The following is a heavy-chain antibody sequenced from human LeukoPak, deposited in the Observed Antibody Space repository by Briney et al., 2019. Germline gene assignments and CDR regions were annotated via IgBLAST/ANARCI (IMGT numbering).Heavy chain of an antibody. CDR1: GFTFSTYA. V-gene: IGHV3-30*04. CDR2: ISSDGTNQ. D-gene: IGHD2-2*01. Sequence: PGRSLRPSCAASGFTFSTYAIHWVRQAQGKGLEWVAIISSDGTNQHYGDSVKGWFTISRDNSRNTLYLQMNSLRVDDTAMYYCARPYYCSSTTCSYGLGYWGQGTLVTVSS. J-gene: IGHJ4*02. CDR3: ARPYYCSSTTCSYGLGY.